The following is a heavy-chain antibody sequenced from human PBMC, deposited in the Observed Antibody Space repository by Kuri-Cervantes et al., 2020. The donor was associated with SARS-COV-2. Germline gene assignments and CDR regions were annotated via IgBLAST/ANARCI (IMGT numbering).Heavy chain of an antibody. D-gene: IGHD3-10*01. CDR2: IWYDGSNK. J-gene: IGHJ4*02. CDR1: GFTFSSYA. V-gene: IGHV3-33*08. CDR3: AREGYYYGSGNDY. Sequence: LSLTCAASGFTFSSYAMSWVRQAPGKGLEWVAVIWYDGSNKYYADSVKGRFTISRDNSKNTLYLQMNSLRAEDTAVYYCAREGYYYGSGNDYWGQGTLVTVSS.